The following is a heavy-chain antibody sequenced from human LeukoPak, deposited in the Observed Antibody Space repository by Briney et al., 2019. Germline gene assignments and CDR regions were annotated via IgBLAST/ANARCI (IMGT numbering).Heavy chain of an antibody. CDR3: AREGHDY. CDR2: IYPGDSST. CDR1: GYTFASYW. Sequence: GESLKISCKGSGYTFASYWIGWVRQMPGKGLEWMGIIYPGDSSTRYSPSFEGQVTISADTSISTTYMQWSSLKASDSATYYCAREGHDYWGQGTLVTVSS. J-gene: IGHJ4*02. V-gene: IGHV5-51*01.